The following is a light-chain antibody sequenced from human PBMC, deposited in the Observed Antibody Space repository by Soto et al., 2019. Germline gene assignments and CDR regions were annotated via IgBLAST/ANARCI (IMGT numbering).Light chain of an antibody. CDR2: DST. V-gene: IGKV3-11*01. CDR1: QSIHTS. J-gene: IGKJ5*01. CDR3: QQRNVWPPIT. Sequence: EIVLTQSPATLSLSPGERATLSCRASQSIHTSLAWYQQKSGKPPRLVIYDSTLRANGVPDRFGGSRSGTEFTLTINSLEPEDFAVYYCQQRNVWPPITFGQGTLLEIK.